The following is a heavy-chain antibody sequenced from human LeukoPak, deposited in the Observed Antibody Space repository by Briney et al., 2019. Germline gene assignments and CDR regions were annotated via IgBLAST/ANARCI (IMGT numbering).Heavy chain of an antibody. Sequence: GGSLRLSCAASGFTLSNYWMHWIRQAPGKGLVWVSTVTSDDSSTMYADSVKGRFTISRDNAKNSLYLQMSSLRAEDTAVYYCARATWDPNYYYYMDVWGKGTTVTISS. D-gene: IGHD1-26*01. CDR2: VTSDDSST. CDR1: GFTLSNYW. CDR3: ARATWDPNYYYYMDV. V-gene: IGHV3-74*03. J-gene: IGHJ6*03.